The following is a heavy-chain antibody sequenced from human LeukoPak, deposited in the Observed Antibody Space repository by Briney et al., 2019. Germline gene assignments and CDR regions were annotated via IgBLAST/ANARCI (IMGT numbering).Heavy chain of an antibody. D-gene: IGHD3-3*01. CDR3: ARLPTIFGVVSDY. V-gene: IGHV4-34*01. CDR1: GGSFSGYY. J-gene: IGHJ4*02. CDR2: INHSGST. Sequence: SETLSLTCAVYGGSFSGYYWSWIRQPPGKGLEWIGEINHSGSTNYNPSLKSRVTISVDTSNNQFSLKLSSVTATDTAVYYCARLPTIFGVVSDYWGQGTLVTVSS.